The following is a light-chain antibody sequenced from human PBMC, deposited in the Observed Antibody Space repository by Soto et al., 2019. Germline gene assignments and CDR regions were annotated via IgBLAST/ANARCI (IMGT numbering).Light chain of an antibody. CDR3: LQDYNYPWT. V-gene: IGKV1-6*01. Sequence: AIQMTQSPSSLSASVGDRVTITCRASQGIRNELHSYQQKPGETPNLLIYAASSLQSDVPSRFSGSGSGTDFTLTISSLQPEDFAPYYCLQDYNYPWTFGQGTKVDIK. CDR2: AAS. J-gene: IGKJ1*01. CDR1: QGIRNE.